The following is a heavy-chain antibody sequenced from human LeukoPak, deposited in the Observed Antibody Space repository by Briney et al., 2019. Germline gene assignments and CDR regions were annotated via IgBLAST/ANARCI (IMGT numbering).Heavy chain of an antibody. CDR3: ARGAEYYAIWRGYAGYSDY. CDR2: IYHSGRT. CDR1: GYSISSGYY. D-gene: IGHD3-3*01. Sequence: SETLSLTCTVSGYSISSGYYWGWIRQPPGKGLEWIGIIYHSGRTDYNPSLRSRVTISLDRSKKKFSLKLTSVTAADTAVYFCARGAEYYAIWRGYAGYSDYWGQGISVTVSS. J-gene: IGHJ4*02. V-gene: IGHV4-38-2*02.